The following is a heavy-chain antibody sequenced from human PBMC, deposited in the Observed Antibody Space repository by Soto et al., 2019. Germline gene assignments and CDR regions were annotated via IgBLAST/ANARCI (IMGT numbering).Heavy chain of an antibody. CDR2: INHSGST. V-gene: IGHV4-34*01. Sequence: SETLSLTCAVSGGSFSGYYWSWIRQPPGKGLEWIGEINHSGSTNYNPSLKSRVTISVDTSKNQFSLKLSSVTAADTAVYYCARGTGYSSSWFIRWFDPWGQGTLVTVSS. CDR3: ARGTGYSSSWFIRWFDP. J-gene: IGHJ5*02. CDR1: GGSFSGYY. D-gene: IGHD6-13*01.